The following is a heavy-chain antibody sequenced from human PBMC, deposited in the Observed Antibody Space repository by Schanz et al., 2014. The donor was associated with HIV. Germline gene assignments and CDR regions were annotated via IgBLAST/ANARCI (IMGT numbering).Heavy chain of an antibody. Sequence: QVQLVQSGAEVKKPGASVKVSCKASGYTFTGYYMHWVRQAPGQGLEWMGWINPNSGNTGYAQKFQGRVTMTRNTTTSTAYMELSILRSEDTAVYYCARSASVISSGWCSGNACYSGAFHSWGQGTVVTVSS. J-gene: IGHJ4*02. CDR1: GYTFTGYY. V-gene: IGHV1-8*02. D-gene: IGHD2-15*01. CDR2: INPNSGNT. CDR3: ARSASVISSGWCSGNACYSGAFHS.